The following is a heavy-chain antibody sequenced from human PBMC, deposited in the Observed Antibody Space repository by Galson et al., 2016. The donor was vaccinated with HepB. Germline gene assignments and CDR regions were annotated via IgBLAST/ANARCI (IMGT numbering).Heavy chain of an antibody. CDR3: ARIAAAGPYYFGMDV. CDR1: GFSLSTSGMR. V-gene: IGHV2-70*04. J-gene: IGHJ6*02. CDR2: IDWNDNK. D-gene: IGHD6-13*01. Sequence: PALVKPTQTLTLTCTFSGFSLSTSGMRMNWVRQPPGKALEWLARIDWNDNKFCNASLKTRLTISKDTSKNRVVLTMTNMDPVDTATYYCARIAAAGPYYFGMDVWGQGTTVTVSS.